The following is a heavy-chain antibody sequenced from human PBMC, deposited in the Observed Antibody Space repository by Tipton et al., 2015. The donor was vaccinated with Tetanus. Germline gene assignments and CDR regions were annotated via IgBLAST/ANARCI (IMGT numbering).Heavy chain of an antibody. J-gene: IGHJ2*01. Sequence: AGLVKPSETLSLTCAVSGGSFSSFYWSWIRQPPGKGLEWIGEINHRGGTSYTPSLKSRVTISVDTSKNQFSLNMTSVTAADTAVYYCATMTPVDWYFDLGGRGTLVTVSS. D-gene: IGHD4-23*01. CDR2: INHRGGT. CDR3: ATMTPVDWYFDL. V-gene: IGHV4-34*01. CDR1: GGSFSSFY.